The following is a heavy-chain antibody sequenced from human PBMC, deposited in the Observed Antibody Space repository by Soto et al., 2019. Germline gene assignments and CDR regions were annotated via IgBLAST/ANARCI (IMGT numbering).Heavy chain of an antibody. J-gene: IGHJ6*02. D-gene: IGHD3-3*01. CDR2: INPNSGGT. CDR3: ATETKGFTTFAVVTKYGTGLDV. CDR1: GYTFTGYY. Sequence: ASVKVSCKASGYTFTGYYMHWVRQAPGQGLEWMGWINPNSGGTNYAQKFQGRVTMTRDTSISTAYMELSRLRSDDTAVYYCATETKGFTTFAVVTKYGTGLDVWGQGTTVTVSS. V-gene: IGHV1-2*02.